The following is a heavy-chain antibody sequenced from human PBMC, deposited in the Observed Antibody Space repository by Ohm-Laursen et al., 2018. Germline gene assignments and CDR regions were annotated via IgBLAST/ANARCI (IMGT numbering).Heavy chain of an antibody. V-gene: IGHV3-11*01. CDR1: GFTFSDYY. D-gene: IGHD3-22*01. Sequence: SLRLSCAASGFTFSDYYMSWIRQAPGKGLEWVSYISSSGGGKYYADSVKGRFTISRDNAKNSLYLQMNSLRAEDTAVYYCARLWNYYDSSGYYYGGNWFDPWGQGTRVTVSS. CDR3: ARLWNYYDSSGYYYGGNWFDP. CDR2: ISSSGGGK. J-gene: IGHJ5*02.